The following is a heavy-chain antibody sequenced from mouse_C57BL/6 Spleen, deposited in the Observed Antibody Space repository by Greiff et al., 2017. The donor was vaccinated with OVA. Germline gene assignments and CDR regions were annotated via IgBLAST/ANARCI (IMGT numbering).Heavy chain of an antibody. CDR3: ARRITTVVDAMDY. CDR1: GYTFTSYW. J-gene: IGHJ4*01. V-gene: IGHV1-50*01. Sequence: QVQLQQPGAELVKPGASVKLSCKASGYTFTSYWMQWVKQRPGQGLEWIGEIDPSDSYTNYNQKFKGKATLTVDTSSSTAYMQLSSLTSEDSAVYYCARRITTVVDAMDYWGQGTSVTVSS. CDR2: IDPSDSYT. D-gene: IGHD1-1*01.